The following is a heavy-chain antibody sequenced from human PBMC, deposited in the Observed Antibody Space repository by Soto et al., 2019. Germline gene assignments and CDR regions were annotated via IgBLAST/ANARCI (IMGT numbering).Heavy chain of an antibody. J-gene: IGHJ2*01. CDR1: GFTFSSYA. Sequence: QVQLVESGGGVVQPGRSLRLSCAASGFTFSSYAMHWVRQAPGKGLEWVAVISYDGSNKYYADSVKGRFTISRDNSKNTLYLQMNSLRAEDTAVYYCARAGTDVTGTTVWYFDLWGRGTLVTVSS. CDR3: ARAGTDVTGTTVWYFDL. V-gene: IGHV3-30-3*01. CDR2: ISYDGSNK. D-gene: IGHD1-20*01.